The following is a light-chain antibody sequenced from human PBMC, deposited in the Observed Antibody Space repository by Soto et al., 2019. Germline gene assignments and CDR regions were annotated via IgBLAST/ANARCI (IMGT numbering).Light chain of an antibody. V-gene: IGKV3-20*01. CDR3: QQYNDSPLT. J-gene: IGKJ3*01. CDR2: AAS. Sequence: EIVLTQSPGTLSLSPGERATLSRRASQTLSTNSLAWYQQRPGQTPRLLIYAASTRDTDIPDRFNGSGSGTDLALTISRLEPEDFALYYCQQYNDSPLTFGPGTKVDIK. CDR1: QTLSTNS.